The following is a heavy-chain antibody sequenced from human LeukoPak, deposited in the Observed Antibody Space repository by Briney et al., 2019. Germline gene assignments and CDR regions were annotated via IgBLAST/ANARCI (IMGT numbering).Heavy chain of an antibody. CDR2: ISYDGSNK. CDR1: GFTFSSYA. D-gene: IGHD6-19*01. Sequence: GGSLRLSCAASGFTFSSYAMHWVRQAPGKGLEWVAVISYDGSNKYYADSVKGRFTISRDNSKNTLYLQMNSLRAEDTAVYYCAKESDSSGWYGVADHWGQGTLVTVSS. V-gene: IGHV3-30*04. J-gene: IGHJ4*02. CDR3: AKESDSSGWYGVADH.